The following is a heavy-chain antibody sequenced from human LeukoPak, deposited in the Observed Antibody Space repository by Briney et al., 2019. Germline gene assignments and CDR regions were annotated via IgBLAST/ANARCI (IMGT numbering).Heavy chain of an antibody. V-gene: IGHV4-59*01. Sequence: SETLSLTCTVSGGSNSSYYWSWIRQPPGKGLEWIGYIYYSGSTNYNPSLKSRVTISVDTSKNQFSLKLSSVTAVDTAVYYCASADDGVYFDYWGQGTLVTVSP. CDR3: ASADDGVYFDY. CDR2: IYYSGST. CDR1: GGSNSSYY. D-gene: IGHD5-24*01. J-gene: IGHJ4*02.